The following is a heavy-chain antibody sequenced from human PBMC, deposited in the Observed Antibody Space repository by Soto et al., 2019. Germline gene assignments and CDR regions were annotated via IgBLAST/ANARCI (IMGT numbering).Heavy chain of an antibody. CDR3: GSRHWSGGSCYEPGFAS. Sequence: QLQLQESGPGLVKPSETLSLNCTVSGASLNTISYYWGWIRQPPGKGLEWVGSIFFTGNIYYNPALKSRVTFAVDTSRKYFSLKLHSVTAAETAVYYWGSRHWSGGSCYEPGFASWGQGALVSVSS. CDR1: GASLNTISYY. V-gene: IGHV4-39*01. J-gene: IGHJ4*02. CDR2: IFFTGNI. D-gene: IGHD2-15*01.